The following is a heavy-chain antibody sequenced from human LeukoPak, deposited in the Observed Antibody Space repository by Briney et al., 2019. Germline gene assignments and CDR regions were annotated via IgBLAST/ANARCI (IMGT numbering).Heavy chain of an antibody. CDR2: ISAYNGNT. V-gene: IGHV1-18*01. D-gene: IGHD4-23*01. CDR3: ARDNHGGNSNWFDP. CDR1: GYTFTNYD. Sequence: ASVKVSCKTSGYTFTNYDITWVRQAPGQGLEWMGWISAYNGNTNYAQKLQGRVTMTTDTSTSTAYMELRSLRSDDTAVYYCARDNHGGNSNWFDPWGQGTPVTVSS. J-gene: IGHJ5*02.